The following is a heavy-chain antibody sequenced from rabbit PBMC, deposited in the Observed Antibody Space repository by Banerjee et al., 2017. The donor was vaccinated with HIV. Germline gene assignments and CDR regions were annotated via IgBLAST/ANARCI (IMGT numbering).Heavy chain of an antibody. J-gene: IGHJ4*01. CDR3: ARDLAGVIGWNFNL. Sequence: QSLEESGGDLVQPGASLTLTCTASGFSFRNKYVMCWVRQAPGKGLEWIACIYTSSGGTWYASWVNGRFTISRSTSLDTVDLKMTSLTAADTATYFCARDLAGVIGWNFNLWGPGTLVTVS. D-gene: IGHD4-1*01. V-gene: IGHV1S43*01. CDR1: GFSFRNKYV. CDR2: IYTSSGGT.